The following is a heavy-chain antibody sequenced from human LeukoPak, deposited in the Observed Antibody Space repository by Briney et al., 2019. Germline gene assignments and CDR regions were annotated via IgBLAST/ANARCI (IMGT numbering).Heavy chain of an antibody. V-gene: IGHV4-59*01. CDR3: ARVKGWNSSGWYGFDY. Sequence: SETLSLTCTVSGGSISSYYWSWIRQPPGKGLEWIGYIYYSGSTNYNPSLKSRATISVDTSKNQFSLKLSSVTAADTAVYYCARVKGWNSSGWYGFDYWGQGTLVTVSP. D-gene: IGHD6-19*01. CDR2: IYYSGST. CDR1: GGSISSYY. J-gene: IGHJ4*02.